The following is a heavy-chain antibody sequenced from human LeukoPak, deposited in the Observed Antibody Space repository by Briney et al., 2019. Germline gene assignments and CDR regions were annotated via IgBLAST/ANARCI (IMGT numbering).Heavy chain of an antibody. CDR2: IYYSGST. Sequence: SETLSLTCTVSGASISGHYWSSIRQPPGEGLEWIVYIYYSGSTNYNPSLKSRVTISIDTSKNQFSLKLSSVTAADTAVYYCARGPTGDGYGYYFDYWGQGTLVTVSS. CDR3: ARGPTGDGYGYYFDY. D-gene: IGHD5-24*01. J-gene: IGHJ4*02. V-gene: IGHV4-59*11. CDR1: GASISGHY.